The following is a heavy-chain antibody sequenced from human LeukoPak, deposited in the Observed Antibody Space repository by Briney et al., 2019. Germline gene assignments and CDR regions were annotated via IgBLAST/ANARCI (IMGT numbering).Heavy chain of an antibody. CDR2: IYYSGST. Sequence: PSETLSLTCTVSGGSISSSSYYWGWIRQLPGKGLEWIGSIYYSGSTYYNPSLKSRVTISVDTSKNQFSLKLTSVTAADTAVYYCARARKDYVDYWGQGTLVTVSS. CDR1: GGSISSSSYY. J-gene: IGHJ4*02. CDR3: ARARKDYVDY. V-gene: IGHV4-39*07.